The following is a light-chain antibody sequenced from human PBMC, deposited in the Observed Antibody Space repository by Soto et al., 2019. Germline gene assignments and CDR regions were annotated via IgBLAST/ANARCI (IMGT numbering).Light chain of an antibody. CDR1: QYISTY. J-gene: IGKJ2*01. Sequence: DIQMTQSPSSLSASLGDRVTITCRASQYISTYLSWYQQKPGKAPNLLIYAASNLQSGVPSRFSGSGSGTEFTLTISSLQPGDFATYYCQQGYTAPRTFGQGTKLEIK. CDR2: AAS. V-gene: IGKV1-39*01. CDR3: QQGYTAPRT.